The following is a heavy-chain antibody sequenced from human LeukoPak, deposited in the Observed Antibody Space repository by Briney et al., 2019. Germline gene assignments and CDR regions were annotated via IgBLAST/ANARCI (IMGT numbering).Heavy chain of an antibody. CDR3: AREDCSGGSCSSNYNWFDP. CDR1: GFTFTTYW. CDR2: IKQDGSEQ. J-gene: IGHJ5*02. Sequence: GGSLRLSCAASGFTFTTYWMGWVRQAPGKGLEWVANIKQDGSEQYYVDSVKGRFTISRDNAKNSLYLQMNSLRAEDTAVYYCAREDCSGGSCSSNYNWFDPWGQGTLVTVSS. V-gene: IGHV3-7*01. D-gene: IGHD2-15*01.